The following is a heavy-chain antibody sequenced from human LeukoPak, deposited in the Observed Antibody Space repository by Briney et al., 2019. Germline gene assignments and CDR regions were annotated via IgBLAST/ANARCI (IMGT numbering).Heavy chain of an antibody. D-gene: IGHD6-25*01. CDR3: AKISSSAESNFDY. Sequence: GGSLRLSCAASGFTFSTYATHWVRQAPGKGLEWVAFIWPDGSKKYYADSVKGRFAISRENSKNTVYLQMNDLRPEDTALYFCAKISSSAESNFDYWGQGTLLTVSS. CDR2: IWPDGSKK. V-gene: IGHV3-30*02. J-gene: IGHJ4*02. CDR1: GFTFSTYA.